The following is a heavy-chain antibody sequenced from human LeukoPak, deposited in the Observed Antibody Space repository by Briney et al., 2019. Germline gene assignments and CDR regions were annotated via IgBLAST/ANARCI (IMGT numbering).Heavy chain of an antibody. CDR3: AHSYYDSSGYYYPFDY. V-gene: IGHV4-59*01. D-gene: IGHD3-22*01. Sequence: SETLSLTCAVYGGSFSGYYWSWIRQPPGKGLEWIGYIYYSGSTNYNPSLKSRVTISVDTSKNQFSLKLSSVTAADTAVYYCAHSYYDSSGYYYPFDYWGQGTLVTVSS. CDR1: GGSFSGYY. CDR2: IYYSGST. J-gene: IGHJ4*02.